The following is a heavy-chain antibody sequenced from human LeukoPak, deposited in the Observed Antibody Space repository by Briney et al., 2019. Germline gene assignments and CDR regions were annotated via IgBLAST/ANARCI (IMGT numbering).Heavy chain of an antibody. Sequence: GGSLRLSCVASGFTLSDYYMSWIRQAPGKELEWISFISSSGSTKYYADSVKGRFTISRDTTQNSLFLQMNRLRAEDTALYYCARERTPKHYYGSGTYDRYFDHWGQGTLVTVSS. CDR2: ISSSGSTK. D-gene: IGHD3-10*01. V-gene: IGHV3-11*04. CDR1: GFTLSDYY. J-gene: IGHJ4*02. CDR3: ARERTPKHYYGSGTYDRYFDH.